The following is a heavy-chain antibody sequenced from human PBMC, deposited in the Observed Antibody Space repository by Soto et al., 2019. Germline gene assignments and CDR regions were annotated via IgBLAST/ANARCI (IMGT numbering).Heavy chain of an antibody. CDR3: ARTAGSGSDSFYYYYMDV. CDR2: INHSGST. J-gene: IGHJ6*03. D-gene: IGHD3-10*01. Sequence: QVRLQQWGAGLLKPSETLSLTCAVFGGSFSGHYWTWIRQPPGKGLEWIGEINHSGSTSYNPSLKSRVTISVDTSKNQFSLKLSSVTAADTAVYYCARTAGSGSDSFYYYYMDVWGKGTTVTVSS. CDR1: GGSFSGHY. V-gene: IGHV4-34*01.